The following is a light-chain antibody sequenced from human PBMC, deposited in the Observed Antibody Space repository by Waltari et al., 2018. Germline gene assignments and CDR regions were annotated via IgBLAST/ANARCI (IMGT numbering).Light chain of an antibody. V-gene: IGKV3-11*01. J-gene: IGKJ4*01. CDR2: DAS. CDR1: QSVSSY. Sequence: ETVLKQSPATLSLSPGERATLSCRASQSVSSYLAWYQQKPVQAPRLLIYDASNRATGIPARFSGSGSGTNFTLTSSSLEPEDFAVYYCQQRSNLPPTFGGGTKVEIK. CDR3: QQRSNLPPT.